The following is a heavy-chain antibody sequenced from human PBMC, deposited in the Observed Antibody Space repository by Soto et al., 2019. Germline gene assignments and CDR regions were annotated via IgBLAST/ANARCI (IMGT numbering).Heavy chain of an antibody. J-gene: IGHJ4*02. CDR3: ARARLRYYYDSSGYPDY. D-gene: IGHD3-22*01. V-gene: IGHV4-61*01. CDR2: IYYSGST. Sequence: SETLSLTCTVSGGSVSSGSYYWSWIRQPPGKGLEWIGYIYYSGSTNYNPSLKSRVTISVDTSKNQLSLKLSSVTAADTAVYYCARARLRYYYDSSGYPDYWGQGTLVTVSS. CDR1: GGSVSSGSYY.